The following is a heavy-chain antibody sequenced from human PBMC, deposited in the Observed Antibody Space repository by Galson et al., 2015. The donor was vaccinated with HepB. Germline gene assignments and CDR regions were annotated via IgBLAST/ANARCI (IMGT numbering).Heavy chain of an antibody. CDR2: ISAYNRNT. Sequence: SVKVSCKASGYTFSSYSITWVRQGPGQGLEWMGWISAYNRNTNYAQKLQGRVTMTTDRSTSTAYMELRSLRSDDTAIYYCARRGIGSGSGGNWFDPWGQGTLVTFSS. CDR1: GYTFSSYS. J-gene: IGHJ5*02. CDR3: ARRGIGSGSGGNWFDP. V-gene: IGHV1-18*01. D-gene: IGHD3-10*01.